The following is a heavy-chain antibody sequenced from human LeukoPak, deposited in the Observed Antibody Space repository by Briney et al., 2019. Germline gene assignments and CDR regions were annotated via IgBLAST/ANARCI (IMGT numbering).Heavy chain of an antibody. CDR1: GGSISSYY. V-gene: IGHV4-59*08. D-gene: IGHD3-22*01. Sequence: PSETLSLTCSVSGGSISSYYWSWIRQPTGKGLEWIGYIHYTGSTNYNPSLKSRVTMSLDTSKSQFSMELMSVTAADTAVYYCARWNYFDNSGYYSDWYFDLWGRGTLVTVSS. CDR2: IHYTGST. J-gene: IGHJ2*01. CDR3: ARWNYFDNSGYYSDWYFDL.